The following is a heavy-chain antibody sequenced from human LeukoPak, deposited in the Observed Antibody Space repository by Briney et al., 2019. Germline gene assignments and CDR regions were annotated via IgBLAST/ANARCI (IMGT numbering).Heavy chain of an antibody. CDR3: ARVTRAFDI. CDR1: GGSFSGYY. Sequence: SETLSLTCAVYGGSFSGYYWSWIRQPPGKGLEWIGEINHSGSTNYNPSLKSRVTISVDTSKNQFSLKPSSVTAADTAVYYCARVTRAFDIWGQGTMVTVSS. V-gene: IGHV4-34*01. D-gene: IGHD2-15*01. CDR2: INHSGST. J-gene: IGHJ3*02.